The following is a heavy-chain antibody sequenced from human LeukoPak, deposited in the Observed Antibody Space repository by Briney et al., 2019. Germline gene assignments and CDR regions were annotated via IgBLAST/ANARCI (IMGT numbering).Heavy chain of an antibody. D-gene: IGHD3-22*01. J-gene: IGHJ6*03. CDR3: ARDNDSSGYYYYYMDV. V-gene: IGHV3-53*01. CDR1: GFTVSSNY. CDR2: IYSGGST. Sequence: GGSRRLSCAASGFTVSSNYMSWVRQAPGKGVEWVSVIYSGGSTYYADSVKGRFAISRDNSKNTLYLQMNSLRAEDTAVYYCARDNDSSGYYYYYMDVWGKGTTVTVSS.